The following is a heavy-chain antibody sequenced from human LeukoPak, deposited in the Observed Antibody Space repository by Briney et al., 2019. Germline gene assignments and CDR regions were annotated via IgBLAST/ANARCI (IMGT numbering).Heavy chain of an antibody. CDR2: MSPNSGDT. Sequence: ASVKVSCRASGYTFTSHDINWVRQATGQGLEWMGWMSPNSGDTGYAQKFQGRVTMTSDSSISTAYMELSSLRSEDTAIYYCVRTPPNWGFDYWGQGTLVTVSS. CDR3: VRTPPNWGFDY. J-gene: IGHJ4*02. D-gene: IGHD7-27*01. CDR1: GYTFTSHD. V-gene: IGHV1-8*02.